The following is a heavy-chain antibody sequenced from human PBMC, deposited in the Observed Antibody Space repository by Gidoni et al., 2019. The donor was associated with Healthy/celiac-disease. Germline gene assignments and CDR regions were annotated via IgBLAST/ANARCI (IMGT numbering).Heavy chain of an antibody. V-gene: IGHV4-34*01. CDR3: ARQTGKRSGYYTV. Sequence: QVQLQQWGAGLLKPSETLSLTCAVYGGSFSGYYWSWIRQPPGKGLEWIGEINHSGSTNYNPSLKSRVTISVDTSKNQFSLKLSSVTAADTAVYYCARQTGKRSGYYTVWGQGTLGTVS. D-gene: IGHD3-3*01. CDR1: GGSFSGYY. CDR2: INHSGST. J-gene: IGHJ4*02.